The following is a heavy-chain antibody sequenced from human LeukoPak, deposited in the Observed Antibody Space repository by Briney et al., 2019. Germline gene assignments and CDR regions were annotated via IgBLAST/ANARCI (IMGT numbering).Heavy chain of an antibody. CDR2: ISYDGSNK. CDR1: GFTFSSYG. CDR3: AKSDTAMADY. V-gene: IGHV3-30*18. Sequence: GGSLRLSCAASGFTFSSYGMYWVRQAPGKGLGLVAVISYDGSNKYYADSVKGRFTISRDNSKNTLYLQMNSLRAEDTAVYYCAKSDTAMADYWGQGTLVTVSS. D-gene: IGHD5-18*01. J-gene: IGHJ4*02.